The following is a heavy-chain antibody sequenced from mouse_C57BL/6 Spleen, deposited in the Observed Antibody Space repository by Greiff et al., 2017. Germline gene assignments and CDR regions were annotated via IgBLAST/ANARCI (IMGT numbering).Heavy chain of an antibody. D-gene: IGHD2-2*01. Sequence: EVQRVESGPELVKPGASVKMSCKASGYTFTDYNMHWVKQSHGKSLEWIGYINPNTGGTSYNQKFKGKATLTVNKSSSTAYMELRSLTSEDSAVYYCAEGGYGYDDAWFAYWGQGTLVTVSA. CDR1: GYTFTDYN. CDR3: AEGGYGYDDAWFAY. CDR2: INPNTGGT. J-gene: IGHJ3*01. V-gene: IGHV1-22*01.